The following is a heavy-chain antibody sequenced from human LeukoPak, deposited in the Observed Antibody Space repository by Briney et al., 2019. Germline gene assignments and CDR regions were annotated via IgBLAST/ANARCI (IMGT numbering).Heavy chain of an antibody. CDR2: IIPSGGST. D-gene: IGHD2-15*01. Sequence: ASVKVSCKTSGYTFTLYYVHWVRQAPGQGLEWMGIIIPSGGSTSYAQKFQDRVTMTRDTSTSTVYMELNSLRSEDTAVYYCARRGDCSGSSCNYDNWGQGTLVTVSS. V-gene: IGHV1-46*01. CDR3: ARRGDCSGSSCNYDN. CDR1: GYTFTLYY. J-gene: IGHJ4*02.